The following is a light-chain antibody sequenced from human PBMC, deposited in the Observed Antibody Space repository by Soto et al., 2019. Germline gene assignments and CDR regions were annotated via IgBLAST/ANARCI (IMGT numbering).Light chain of an antibody. CDR2: AAS. Sequence: DIQMTQSPSTLSASIGDTVTIACRTSQPISIYLNWYQQKPGKAPRLLIYAASSLQSGVPSRFSGSGSGSNFTLTISSLQAEDSATYICQQSHVTPRTFGLGTKVEIK. CDR3: QQSHVTPRT. J-gene: IGKJ1*01. V-gene: IGKV1-39*01. CDR1: QPISIY.